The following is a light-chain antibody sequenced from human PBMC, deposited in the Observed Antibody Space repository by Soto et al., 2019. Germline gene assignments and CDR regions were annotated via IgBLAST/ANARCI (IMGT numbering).Light chain of an antibody. CDR2: AAS. J-gene: IGKJ4*01. CDR1: QSISSY. V-gene: IGKV1-39*01. CDR3: QQSYSNHPLT. Sequence: DIQMTQSPSSLSASVGDRVTITCRASQSISSYLNWYQQKPGKAPKLLIYAASSLQSGVPSRFSGSGSGTDFTLTISSMQTADVATYYCQQSYSNHPLTFGGGTKVEIK.